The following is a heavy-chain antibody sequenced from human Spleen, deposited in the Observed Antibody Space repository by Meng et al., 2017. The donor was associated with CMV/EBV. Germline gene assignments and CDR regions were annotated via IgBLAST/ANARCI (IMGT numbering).Heavy chain of an antibody. D-gene: IGHD7-27*01. Sequence: LSLTCTVSFGSISGYYWNWIRQPPGKGLEWVSYISSSGSTIYYADSVKGRFTISRDNAKNSLYLQMNSLRAEDTAVYYCARDLGSTWDYWGQGTLVTVSS. J-gene: IGHJ4*02. CDR2: ISSSGSTI. CDR3: ARDLGSTWDY. CDR1: FGSISGYY. V-gene: IGHV3-11*04.